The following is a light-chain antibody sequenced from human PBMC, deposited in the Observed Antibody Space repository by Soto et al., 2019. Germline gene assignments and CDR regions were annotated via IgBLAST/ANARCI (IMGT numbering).Light chain of an antibody. Sequence: IRMTQSPSSLSASTGDRVTITCRASQGISSYLAWYQQKPGKAPKLLIYAASTLQSGVPSRFSGSGSGTDFTLTISCLQSEDFATYYCQQYYSYPLTFGGGTKVDIK. CDR3: QQYYSYPLT. CDR1: QGISSY. CDR2: AAS. J-gene: IGKJ4*01. V-gene: IGKV1-8*01.